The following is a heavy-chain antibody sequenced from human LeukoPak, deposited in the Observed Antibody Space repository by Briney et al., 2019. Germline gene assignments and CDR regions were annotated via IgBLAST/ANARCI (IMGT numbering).Heavy chain of an antibody. J-gene: IGHJ4*02. Sequence: GGSLRLSCAASGFTFSSYGMSWVRQAPGKGLEWVANIKQERSGKYYVDSVKARFTISRDNDKNSLYLQMNSLRAEHTAVYYCASYNYSDSSGQIDYWGQGPLVTVSS. CDR3: ASYNYSDSSGQIDY. CDR2: IKQERSGK. CDR1: GFTFSSYG. V-gene: IGHV3-7*01. D-gene: IGHD3-22*01.